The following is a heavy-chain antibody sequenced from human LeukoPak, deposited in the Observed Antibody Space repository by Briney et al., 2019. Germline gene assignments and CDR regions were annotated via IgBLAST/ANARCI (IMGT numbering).Heavy chain of an antibody. D-gene: IGHD5-24*01. V-gene: IGHV3-53*01. CDR3: AKMLRWLQFAD. J-gene: IGHJ4*02. Sequence: GGSLRLSCTVSGFTVSSNPMSWVRQAPGKGLEWVSFIYSDNTHYSDSVKGRFTISRDNSKNTPYLQMNSLRAEDTAVYYCAKMLRWLQFADWGQGTLVTVSS. CDR1: GFTVSSNP. CDR2: IYSDNT.